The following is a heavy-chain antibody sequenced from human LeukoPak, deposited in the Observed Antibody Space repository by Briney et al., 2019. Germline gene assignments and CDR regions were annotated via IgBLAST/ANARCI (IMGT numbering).Heavy chain of an antibody. CDR3: ARVVTTPGYYYYYMDV. V-gene: IGHV1-2*02. Sequence: ASVKVSCEASGYTFTGYYMHWVRQAPGQGLEWMGWINPNSGGTNYAQKFQGRVTMTRDTSISTAYMELSRLRSDDTAVYYCARVVTTPGYYYYYMDVWGKGTTVTVSS. D-gene: IGHD4-17*01. CDR1: GYTFTGYY. J-gene: IGHJ6*03. CDR2: INPNSGGT.